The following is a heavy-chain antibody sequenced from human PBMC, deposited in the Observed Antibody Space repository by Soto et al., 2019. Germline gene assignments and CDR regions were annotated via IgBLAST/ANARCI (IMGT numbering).Heavy chain of an antibody. D-gene: IGHD6-13*01. CDR1: GYSFTSYW. Sequence: GESLKISCKGSGYSFTSYWIGWVRQMPGKGLEWMGIIYPGDSDTRYSPSFQGQVTISADKSISTAYLQWSSLKASDTAMYYCARPVSTAAETVSWFDPWGQGTLVTVSS. J-gene: IGHJ5*02. V-gene: IGHV5-51*01. CDR2: IYPGDSDT. CDR3: ARPVSTAAETVSWFDP.